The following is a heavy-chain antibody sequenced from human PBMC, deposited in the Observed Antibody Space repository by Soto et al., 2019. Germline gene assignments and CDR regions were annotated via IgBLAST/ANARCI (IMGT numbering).Heavy chain of an antibody. CDR2: ISSSGSTI. CDR1: GFTFSSYE. CDR3: ARDGTTGTANYHYAMDV. V-gene: IGHV3-48*03. J-gene: IGHJ6*02. Sequence: GGSLRLSCAASGFTFSSYEMNWVRQAPGKGLEWVSYISSSGSTIYYADSVKGRFTISRDNAKNSLYLQMNSLRAEDTAVYYCARDGTTGTANYHYAMDVWGQGTTVTVSS. D-gene: IGHD4-17*01.